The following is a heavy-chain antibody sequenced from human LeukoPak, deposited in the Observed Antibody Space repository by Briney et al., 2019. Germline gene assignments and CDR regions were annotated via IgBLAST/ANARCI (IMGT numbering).Heavy chain of an antibody. V-gene: IGHV4-34*01. D-gene: IGHD5-18*01. Sequence: PSETLSLTCAVYGGSFSRYYWSWIRQPPGKGLEWIGEINHSGSTNYNPSLKSRVTISVDTSKNQFSLKLSSVTAADTAVYYCARLISRGYSLRRSLDPWGQGTLVTVSS. CDR1: GGSFSRYY. J-gene: IGHJ5*02. CDR3: ARLISRGYSLRRSLDP. CDR2: INHSGST.